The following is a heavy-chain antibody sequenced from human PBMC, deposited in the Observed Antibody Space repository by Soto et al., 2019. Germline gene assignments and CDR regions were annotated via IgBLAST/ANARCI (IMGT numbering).Heavy chain of an antibody. V-gene: IGHV3-30*18. CDR3: ANPVPENGYPYYVWYFDL. CDR1: GIIFHTYG. D-gene: IGHD3-10*02. Sequence: QVQLVESGGGVVQPGRSLRLSCAASGIIFHTYGMHWVRQAPGKGLEWVAVITHDGSTIYYADSVKGRFTISRDNSKTTLFLQMSSLTAEATAVYYCANPVPENGYPYYVWYFDLWGRGTLVTVSS. J-gene: IGHJ2*01. CDR2: ITHDGSTI.